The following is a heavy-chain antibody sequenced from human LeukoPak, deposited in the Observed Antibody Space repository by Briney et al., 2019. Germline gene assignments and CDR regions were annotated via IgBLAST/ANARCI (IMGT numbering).Heavy chain of an antibody. CDR1: GYTFTSYA. V-gene: IGHV1-3*01. J-gene: IGHJ4*02. D-gene: IGHD6-19*01. CDR3: ARVSGGWYYFDY. Sequence: ASVKVSCKASGYTFTSYAMHWVRQAPGQRLEWMGRINAGNGNTKYSQKFQGRVTITRDTSASTAYMELSSLRSEDTAVYYCARVSGGWYYFDYWGQGTLVTVSS. CDR2: INAGNGNT.